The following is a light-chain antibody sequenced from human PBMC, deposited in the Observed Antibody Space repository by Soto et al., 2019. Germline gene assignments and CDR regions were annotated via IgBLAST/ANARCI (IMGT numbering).Light chain of an antibody. J-gene: IGKJ4*01. CDR1: QSISSH. CDR2: DAS. CDR3: QQRSNWPLT. V-gene: IGKV3-11*01. Sequence: EIVLTQSPATLSLSPGERATLSCRASQSISSHLAWYQQKPGQAPRLLMYDASNRATGIPARFSGSGSGTDFTLIISSLEPEDSAVCYCQQRSNWPLTFGGGTKVEIK.